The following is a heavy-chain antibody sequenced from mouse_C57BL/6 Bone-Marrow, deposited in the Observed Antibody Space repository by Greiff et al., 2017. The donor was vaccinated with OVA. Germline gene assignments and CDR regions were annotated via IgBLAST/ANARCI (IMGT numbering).Heavy chain of an antibody. V-gene: IGHV5-17*01. CDR2: ISSGSSTI. CDR1: GFTFSDYG. CDR3: ARRDYRYFDV. J-gene: IGHJ1*03. Sequence: EVMLVESGGGLVKPGGSLKLSCAASGFTFSDYGMHWVRQAPEKGLEWVAYISSGSSTIYYADTVKRRFTISRDNAKNTLFLQMTSLRSEDTAMYYCARRDYRYFDVWGTGTTVTVSS.